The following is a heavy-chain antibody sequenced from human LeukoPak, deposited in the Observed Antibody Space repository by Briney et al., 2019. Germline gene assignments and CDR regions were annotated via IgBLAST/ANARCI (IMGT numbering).Heavy chain of an antibody. D-gene: IGHD3-22*01. CDR1: GFTFSSYS. V-gene: IGHV3-21*01. J-gene: IGHJ3*02. Sequence: GGSLRLSCAASGFTFSSYSMNWVRQAPEKGLEWVSSISSSSSYIYYADSVKGRFTISRDNAKNSLYLQMNSLRAEDTAVYYRARDSPNYYDSSGAFDIWGQGTMVTVSS. CDR2: ISSSSSYI. CDR3: ARDSPNYYDSSGAFDI.